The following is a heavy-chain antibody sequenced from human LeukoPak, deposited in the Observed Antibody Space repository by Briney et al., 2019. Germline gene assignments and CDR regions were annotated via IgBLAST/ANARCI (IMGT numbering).Heavy chain of an antibody. V-gene: IGHV3-48*03. Sequence: GGSLRLSCAASGFTFSSYEMNWVRQAPGKGVEWVSYISSSGSTIYYADSVKGRFTISRGNAKNSLYLQMNSLRAEDTAVYYCATGYCSSTSCFRWGQGTLVTVSS. CDR1: GFTFSSYE. CDR2: ISSSGSTI. CDR3: ATGYCSSTSCFR. J-gene: IGHJ4*02. D-gene: IGHD2-2*01.